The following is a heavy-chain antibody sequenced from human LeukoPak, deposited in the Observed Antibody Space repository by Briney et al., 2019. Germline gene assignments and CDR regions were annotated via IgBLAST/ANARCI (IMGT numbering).Heavy chain of an antibody. J-gene: IGHJ4*02. CDR3: VTRDGVSSGFFNLDY. Sequence: ASVKVSCKASGYTFTHYAMNWVRQAPGQGLEWLGWINTNTGNPTYAQGFTGRFVFSLDTSVSTAYLQISSLKAEDTAVYYCVTRDGVSSGFFNLDYWGQGTLVTVSS. D-gene: IGHD3-22*01. CDR1: GYTFTHYA. V-gene: IGHV7-4-1*02. CDR2: INTNTGNP.